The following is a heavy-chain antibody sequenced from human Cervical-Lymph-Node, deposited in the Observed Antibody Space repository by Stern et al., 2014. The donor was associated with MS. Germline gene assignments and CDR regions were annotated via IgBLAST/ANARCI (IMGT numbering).Heavy chain of an antibody. CDR2: IYHSGAA. CDR3: ARERQQYCNSEGCSYWYFDL. D-gene: IGHD2/OR15-2a*01. Sequence: QVQLQESGPGLVKPSGTLSLTCAVSGGSVSSTNWWSWVRQSPGKGLEWLGNIYHSGAANYRPSLRSRVSISLDNSKNPLSLHLTSVTAADTAVYYCARERQQYCNSEGCSYWYFDLWGRGTLVTVSS. J-gene: IGHJ2*01. V-gene: IGHV4-4*02. CDR1: GGSVSSTNW.